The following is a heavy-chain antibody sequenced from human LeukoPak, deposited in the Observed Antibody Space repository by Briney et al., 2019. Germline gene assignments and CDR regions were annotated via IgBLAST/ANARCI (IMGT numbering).Heavy chain of an antibody. V-gene: IGHV4-39*01. CDR3: ARPQSGAWPKNYYFDY. D-gene: IGHD2/OR15-2a*01. Sequence: SETLSLTCTVSGGSVSSGNYFWGWIRQPPGKGLEWIGSSAYGGSTYYTPSLKSRVTISVDTSKNQFSLRLTSVTAADAAVYYCARPQSGAWPKNYYFDYWGQGTLVTVSS. CDR1: GGSVSSGNYF. CDR2: SAYGGST. J-gene: IGHJ4*02.